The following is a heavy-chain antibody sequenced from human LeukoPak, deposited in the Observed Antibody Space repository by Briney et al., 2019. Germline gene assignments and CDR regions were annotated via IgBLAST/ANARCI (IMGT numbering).Heavy chain of an antibody. V-gene: IGHV4-31*03. CDR3: ARDARGYGVDV. D-gene: IGHD3-10*01. Sequence: SETLSLTCTVSGGSISTGVYYWSWIRQDPGKCLEWIGYIYSSGITYYNPSPKSRVTISVDTSRNQLSLRLTSVNAADPAVYYCARDARGYGVDVWGQGTTVTVSS. CDR2: IYSSGIT. J-gene: IGHJ6*02. CDR1: GGSISTGVYY.